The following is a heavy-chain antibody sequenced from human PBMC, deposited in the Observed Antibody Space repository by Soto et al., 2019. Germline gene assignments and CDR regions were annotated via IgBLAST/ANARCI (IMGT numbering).Heavy chain of an antibody. Sequence: SETLSLTCTVSGGSISSGGYYWSWIRQRPGKGLEWIGYIYYSGSTYYNPSLKSRVTISVDTSKNQFSLKLSSVTAADTAVYYCARVLPYSSGWYYFDYWGQGTLVTVSS. CDR2: IYYSGST. CDR1: GGSISSGGYY. CDR3: ARVLPYSSGWYYFDY. D-gene: IGHD6-19*01. J-gene: IGHJ4*02. V-gene: IGHV4-31*03.